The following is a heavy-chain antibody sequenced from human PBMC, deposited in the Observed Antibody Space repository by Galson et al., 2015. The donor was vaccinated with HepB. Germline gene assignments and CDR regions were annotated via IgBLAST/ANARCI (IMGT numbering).Heavy chain of an antibody. V-gene: IGHV3-30-3*01. D-gene: IGHD6-19*01. CDR3: ARDQGIAVAGWDY. CDR1: GFTFSSYA. Sequence: SLRLSCAASGFTFSSYAMHWVRQAPGKGLEWVAVISYDGSNKYYADSVKGRFTISRDNSKNTLYLQMNSLRAEDTAVYYCARDQGIAVAGWDYWGQGTLVTVSS. CDR2: ISYDGSNK. J-gene: IGHJ4*02.